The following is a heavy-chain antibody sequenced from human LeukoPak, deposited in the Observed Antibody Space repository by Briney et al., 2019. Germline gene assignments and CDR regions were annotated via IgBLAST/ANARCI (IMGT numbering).Heavy chain of an antibody. Sequence: PGGSLLLSCAAAGFPFSSYGMHWGRQAPGKGEERVAVIWYDGSNKYYAASGKGRFTISRDNSKNTLYLQMNSLRAEDTAVYYCAKDQKEAITMIVVDGAFDIWGQGTMVTVSS. J-gene: IGHJ3*02. CDR3: AKDQKEAITMIVVDGAFDI. CDR1: GFPFSSYG. V-gene: IGHV3-33*06. CDR2: IWYDGSNK. D-gene: IGHD3-22*01.